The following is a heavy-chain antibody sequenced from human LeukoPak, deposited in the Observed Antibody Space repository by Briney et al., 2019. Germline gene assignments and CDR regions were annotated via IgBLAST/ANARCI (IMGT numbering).Heavy chain of an antibody. CDR3: ARDLILADRGGNSAHDY. D-gene: IGHD2-15*01. CDR1: GFTFSSYS. Sequence: GGSLRLSCAASGFTFSSYSMNWVRQAPGKGLEWVSSISSSSGYIYYADSLKGRFTISRDNAKNSLYLQMNSLRAEDTAVYYCARDLILADRGGNSAHDYWGQGTLVTVSS. J-gene: IGHJ4*02. V-gene: IGHV3-21*01. CDR2: ISSSSGYI.